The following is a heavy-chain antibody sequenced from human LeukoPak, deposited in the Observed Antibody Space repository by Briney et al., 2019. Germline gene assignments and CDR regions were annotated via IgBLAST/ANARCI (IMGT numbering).Heavy chain of an antibody. D-gene: IGHD3-10*01. Sequence: PGGSLRLSCEASGFMFSSYCMNWVRQAPGKGLEWISYISSSSGTIYYADSVKGRFTISRDNAKNSLYLQMNSLRDEDTAVYYCARYLWFGSSQRFDYWGQGTLVTVSS. CDR3: ARYLWFGSSQRFDY. CDR1: GFMFSSYC. J-gene: IGHJ4*02. CDR2: ISSSSGTI. V-gene: IGHV3-48*02.